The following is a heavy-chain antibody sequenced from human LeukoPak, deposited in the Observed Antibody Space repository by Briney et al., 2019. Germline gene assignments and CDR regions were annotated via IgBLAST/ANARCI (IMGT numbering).Heavy chain of an antibody. CDR3: AGGRLVATSKAVAIDY. V-gene: IGHV3-21*05. Sequence: GGSLRLSCAASGFTFSTYSMNWVRQAPGKGLEWISYISSSRTFIWYADSVKGRFAISRDNAKNTLYLQMNNLRADDTAVYYCAGGRLVATSKAVAIDYWGQGTLVTVSS. J-gene: IGHJ4*02. CDR2: ISSSRTFI. D-gene: IGHD5-12*01. CDR1: GFTFSTYS.